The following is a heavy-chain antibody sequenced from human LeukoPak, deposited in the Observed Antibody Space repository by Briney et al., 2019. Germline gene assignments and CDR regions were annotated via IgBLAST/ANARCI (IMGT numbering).Heavy chain of an antibody. CDR3: DFWSGYRRGSSGMDV. Sequence: GRCLRLSCAASGFTFSSYGMHWVRQAPGKGLEWVAVIWYDGSNKYYADSVKGRFTISRDNSKNTLYLQMNSLRAEDTAVYYCDFWSGYRRGSSGMDVWGQGTTVTVSS. V-gene: IGHV3-33*01. CDR1: GFTFSSYG. CDR2: IWYDGSNK. D-gene: IGHD3-3*01. J-gene: IGHJ6*02.